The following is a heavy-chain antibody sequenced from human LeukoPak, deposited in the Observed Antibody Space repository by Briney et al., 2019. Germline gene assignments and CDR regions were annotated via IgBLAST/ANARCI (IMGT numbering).Heavy chain of an antibody. CDR2: INPNRGGT. Sequence: ASVKVSCKASGYTFTGYYMHWVRQAPGQGLEWMGWINPNRGGTNYAQKFQGRVTMTRDTSISTAYMELSRLRSDDTAVYYCARGYGYSSGRPDYWGQGTLVTVSS. V-gene: IGHV1-2*02. CDR1: GYTFTGYY. CDR3: ARGYGYSSGRPDY. J-gene: IGHJ4*02. D-gene: IGHD6-19*01.